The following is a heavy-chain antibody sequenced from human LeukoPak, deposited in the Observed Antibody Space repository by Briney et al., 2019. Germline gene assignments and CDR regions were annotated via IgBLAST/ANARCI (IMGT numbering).Heavy chain of an antibody. CDR2: IYYSGST. CDR1: GGSISSYY. V-gene: IGHV4-59*01. Sequence: SETLSLTCTVSGGSISSYYWSWIRQPPGKGLEWIGYIYYSGSTNYNPSLKSRVTISVDTSKNQFSLKLSSVTAADTAVYYCASIGATVTTFDYWGQGTLVTVSS. D-gene: IGHD4-17*01. J-gene: IGHJ4*02. CDR3: ASIGATVTTFDY.